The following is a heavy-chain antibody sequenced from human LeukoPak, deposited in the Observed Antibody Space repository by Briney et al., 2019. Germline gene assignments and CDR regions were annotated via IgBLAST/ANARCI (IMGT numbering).Heavy chain of an antibody. CDR3: ARGLLQQWLVRSDYYYYMDV. V-gene: IGHV3-21*01. CDR2: ISSSSSYI. D-gene: IGHD6-19*01. CDR1: GFTFSSYS. Sequence: PGGSLRLSCAASGFTFSSYSMNWVRQAPGKGLEWVSSISSSSSYIYYADSVKGRFTISRDNAKNSLYLQMNSLRAEDTAVYYCARGLLQQWLVRSDYYYYMDVWGKGTTVTVSS. J-gene: IGHJ6*03.